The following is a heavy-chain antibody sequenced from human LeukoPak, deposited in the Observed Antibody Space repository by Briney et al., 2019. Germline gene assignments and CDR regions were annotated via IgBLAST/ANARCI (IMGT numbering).Heavy chain of an antibody. V-gene: IGHV3-30*18. CDR1: GFSFNNYG. CDR2: IPYDGSSE. CDR3: AKPRVSIGSHFDY. Sequence: GGSLRLSCAASGFSFNNYGMHWVRQAPGRGLEWVAVIPYDGSSEKYADFVKGRFTISRDNSKNTLYLQMNSLRDEDTALYYCAKPRVSIGSHFDYWGQGTLVTVSS. J-gene: IGHJ4*02. D-gene: IGHD2-15*01.